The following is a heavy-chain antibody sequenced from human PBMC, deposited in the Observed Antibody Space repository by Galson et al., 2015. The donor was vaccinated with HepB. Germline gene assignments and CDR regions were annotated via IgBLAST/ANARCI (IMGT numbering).Heavy chain of an antibody. V-gene: IGHV1-58*01. D-gene: IGHD1-1*01. CDR2: IVVGSGNT. CDR3: AADTAATGTTDY. J-gene: IGHJ4*02. CDR1: GFTFTSSA. Sequence: SVKVSCKASGFTFTSSAVQWVRQARGQRLEWIGWIVVGSGNTNYAQKFQERVTITRDMSTSTAYMELSSLRSEDTAVYYCAADTAATGTTDYWGQGTLVTVSS.